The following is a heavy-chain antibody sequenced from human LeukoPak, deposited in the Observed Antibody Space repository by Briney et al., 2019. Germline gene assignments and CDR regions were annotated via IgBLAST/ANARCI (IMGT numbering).Heavy chain of an antibody. Sequence: PGGSLRLSCAASGFTFSSYGMHWVRQAPGKGLEWVAFIRYNGSNKYYADSVKGRFTISRDNSENTLYLQMNSLRAEDTAVYYCAKDVFSKRYYFDYWGQGTLVTVSS. CDR1: GFTFSSYG. D-gene: IGHD2-2*01. V-gene: IGHV3-30*02. CDR3: AKDVFSKRYYFDY. CDR2: IRYNGSNK. J-gene: IGHJ4*02.